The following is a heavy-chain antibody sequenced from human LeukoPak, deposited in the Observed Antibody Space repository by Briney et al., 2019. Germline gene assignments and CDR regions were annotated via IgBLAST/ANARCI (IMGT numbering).Heavy chain of an antibody. CDR3: ARGSTDLDY. J-gene: IGHJ4*02. D-gene: IGHD1-1*01. CDR1: GGSISSGGYY. CDR2: IYHSGST. V-gene: IGHV4-30-2*01. Sequence: PSETLSLTCTVSGGSISSGGYYWSWIRQPPGKGLEWIGYIYHSGSTYYNPSLKSRVTISVDRSKNQFSLKLSSVTAADTAVYYCARGSTDLDYWGQGTLVTVSS.